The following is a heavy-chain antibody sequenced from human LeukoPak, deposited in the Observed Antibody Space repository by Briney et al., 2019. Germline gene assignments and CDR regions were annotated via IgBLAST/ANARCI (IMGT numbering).Heavy chain of an antibody. D-gene: IGHD6-13*01. CDR1: GGSISSSISY. V-gene: IGHV4-39*07. J-gene: IGHJ6*02. CDR2: FYHSGNT. CDR3: ARLARIATAGNYGYHSMDV. Sequence: PSETLSLTCTVSGGSISSSISYWGWIRQPPGKGLEWIGSFYHSGNTYYTYYNPSLKSRVTISRDTSKNQFSLKLSYVTAADTAVYYCARLARIATAGNYGYHSMDVWGQGTTVTVSS.